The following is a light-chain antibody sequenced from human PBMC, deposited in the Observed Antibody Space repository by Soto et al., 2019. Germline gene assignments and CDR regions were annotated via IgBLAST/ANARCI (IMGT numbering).Light chain of an antibody. CDR1: SSDVGGYNY. V-gene: IGLV2-11*01. CDR3: SSYAGSYTWV. Sequence: QSVLTQPRSVSGSPGQSVTVSCTGTSSDVGGYNYVSWYQHHPGKAPKFLIYDVSRRPSGVPDRFSASKSGNTASLTISGLQAEDEADYYCSSYAGSYTWVFGGGTKLTVL. CDR2: DVS. J-gene: IGLJ3*02.